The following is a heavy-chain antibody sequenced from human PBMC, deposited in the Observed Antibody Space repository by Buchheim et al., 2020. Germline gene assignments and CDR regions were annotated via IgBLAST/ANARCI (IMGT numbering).Heavy chain of an antibody. J-gene: IGHJ4*02. V-gene: IGHV3-23*01. CDR2: ISGGGTT. D-gene: IGHD3-22*01. CDR1: GGSVSSGSYY. CDR3: AKDVGSFVRVDYDNSDN. Sequence: VQLQESGPGLVKPSETLSLTCTVSGGSVSSGSYYWSWVRQAPGKGLEWVSTISGGGTTYYADSVEGRFTISRDNSKNTVDLQMNSLRAEDTAVYYCAKDVGSFVRVDYDNSDNWGQGTL.